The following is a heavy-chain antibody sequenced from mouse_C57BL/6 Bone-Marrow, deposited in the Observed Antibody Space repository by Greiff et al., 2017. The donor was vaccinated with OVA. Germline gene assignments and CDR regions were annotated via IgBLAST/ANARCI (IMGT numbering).Heavy chain of an antibody. CDR1: GYAFSSSW. D-gene: IGHD1-1*01. CDR3: ARSHYYGSSYYAMDY. J-gene: IGHJ4*01. CDR2: IYPGDGDT. V-gene: IGHV1-82*01. Sequence: VQLQQSGPELVKPGASVKISCKASGYAFSSSWMNWVKQRPGKGLEWIGRIYPGDGDTNYNGKFKGKATLTADESSSTAYMQLSSLTSEDSAVYFCARSHYYGSSYYAMDYWGQGTSVTVSS.